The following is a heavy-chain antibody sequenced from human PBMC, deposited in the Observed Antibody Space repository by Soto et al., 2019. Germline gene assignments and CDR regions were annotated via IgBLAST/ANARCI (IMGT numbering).Heavy chain of an antibody. CDR2: ISGSGGST. D-gene: IGHD2-21*02. J-gene: IGHJ4*02. Sequence: EVQLLESGGGLVQPGGSLRLSCAASGFTFSSHAMSWVRQAPGKGLEWVSAISGSGGSTYYADSVKGRFTISRDNSKNTLYLQMNSLRAEDTAVYYCATPQAGYCGGDCYTHFDYWGQGTLVTVSS. CDR3: ATPQAGYCGGDCYTHFDY. CDR1: GFTFSSHA. V-gene: IGHV3-23*01.